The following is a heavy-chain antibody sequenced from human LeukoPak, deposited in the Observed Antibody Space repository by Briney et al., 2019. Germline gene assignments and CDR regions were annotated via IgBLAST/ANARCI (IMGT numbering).Heavy chain of an antibody. CDR2: ISWDGGGT. Sequence: GGSLRLSCAASGFAFDDYAMHWVRQAPGKGLEWVSLISWDGGGTYYADTVKGRFTISRDNSKNSLYLQMNSLRAEDTALYYCAKGQQPTTRFRGWFDPWGQGTLVTVSS. V-gene: IGHV3-43D*03. CDR3: AKGQQPTTRFRGWFDP. J-gene: IGHJ5*02. CDR1: GFAFDDYA. D-gene: IGHD1-1*01.